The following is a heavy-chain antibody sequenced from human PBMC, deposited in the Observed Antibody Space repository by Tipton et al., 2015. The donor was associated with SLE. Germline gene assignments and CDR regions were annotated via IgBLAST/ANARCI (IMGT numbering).Heavy chain of an antibody. V-gene: IGHV4-61*01. J-gene: IGHJ3*02. CDR1: GYSISSGFY. D-gene: IGHD3-10*01. Sequence: TLSLTCSVSGYSISSGFYWSWIRQPPGKGLEWIGYIDYRDITNYNPSLKSRVTMSIDTSKNQFSLKLSSVTAADTAVYYCARRGNVSLGHAFDIWGQGTMVTVSS. CDR3: ARRGNVSLGHAFDI. CDR2: IDYRDIT.